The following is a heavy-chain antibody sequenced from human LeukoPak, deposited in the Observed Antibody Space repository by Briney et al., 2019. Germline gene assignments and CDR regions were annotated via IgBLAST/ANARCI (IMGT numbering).Heavy chain of an antibody. V-gene: IGHV4-31*03. CDR3: ARQTYYYDSSGPHWFDP. Sequence: SETLSLTCTVSGGSISSGGYYWSWIRQHPGKGLEWIGYIYYSGSTYYNPSLKSRVTISVDTSKNQFSLKLSSVTVADTAVYYCARQTYYYDSSGPHWFDPWGQGTLVTVSS. CDR2: IYYSGST. D-gene: IGHD3-22*01. CDR1: GGSISSGGYY. J-gene: IGHJ5*02.